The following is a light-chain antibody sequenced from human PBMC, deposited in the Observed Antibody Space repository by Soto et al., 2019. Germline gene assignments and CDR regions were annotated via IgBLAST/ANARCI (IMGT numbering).Light chain of an antibody. CDR3: HQYDTYPWT. CDR1: QNINTW. J-gene: IGKJ1*01. Sequence: DIQMTQSPSTLSASVGDRVIITCRASQNINTWLAWYQQKPGTAPKLLIHKASSLESGVPPRFSGSASGTEFTLTIGSLQPDDFATYYCHQYDTYPWTCGQGTKVEVK. CDR2: KAS. V-gene: IGKV1-5*03.